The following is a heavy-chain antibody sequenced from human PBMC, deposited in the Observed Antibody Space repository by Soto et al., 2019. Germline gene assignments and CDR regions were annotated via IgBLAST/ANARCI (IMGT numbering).Heavy chain of an antibody. CDR1: GASIITQSYS. CDR3: ASSGYWLIVTTVPYYFDY. V-gene: IGHV4-39*06. J-gene: IGHJ4*02. D-gene: IGHD4-17*01. CDR2: INHSGST. Sequence: SETLSLTCTVSGASIITQSYSWALIRQPPGKGLEWIGEINHSGSTNYNPSLKSRVTISADKSKNQFTLKLSSVTAADTAVYYCASSGYWLIVTTVPYYFDYWGQGTLVTVSS.